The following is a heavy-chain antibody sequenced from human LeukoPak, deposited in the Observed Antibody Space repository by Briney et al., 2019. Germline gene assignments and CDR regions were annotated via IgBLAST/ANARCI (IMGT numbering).Heavy chain of an antibody. CDR3: ARANYDSSGYRASYYYYYGMDV. J-gene: IGHJ6*02. V-gene: IGHV4-34*01. Sequence: SETLSLTCAVYGGSFSGYYWSWIRQPPGKGLEWIGEINHSGSTNYNPSLKSRVTISVDTSKNQFSLKLSSVTAADTAVYYCARANYDSSGYRASYYYYYGMDVWGQGTTVTVSS. D-gene: IGHD3-22*01. CDR2: INHSGST. CDR1: GGSFSGYY.